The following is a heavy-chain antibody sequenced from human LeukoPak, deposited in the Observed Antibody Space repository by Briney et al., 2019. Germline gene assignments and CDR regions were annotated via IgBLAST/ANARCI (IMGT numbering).Heavy chain of an antibody. Sequence: SETLSLTCDVSGVSISSYYCTWIRQSPGKGLEWIGYILYSGSTYYNPSLKSRVTISVDTSKNQFSLKLSSVTAADTAVYYCARDLTGSATWGQGTLVTVSS. J-gene: IGHJ5*02. CDR2: ILYSGST. CDR1: GVSISSYY. D-gene: IGHD3-10*01. CDR3: ARDLTGSAT. V-gene: IGHV4-59*12.